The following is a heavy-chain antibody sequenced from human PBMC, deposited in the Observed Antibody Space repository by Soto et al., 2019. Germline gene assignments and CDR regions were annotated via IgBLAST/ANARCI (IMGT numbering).Heavy chain of an antibody. V-gene: IGHV1-46*01. D-gene: IGHD6-19*01. CDR3: ASWELEAVAEYENYYGMDV. CDR2: INPSGGST. CDR1: GYTFTSYY. Sequence: ASVKVSCKASGYTFTSYYMHWVRQAPGQGLEWMGIINPSGGSTSYAQKLQGRVTMTRDTSTSTVYMELSSLRSEDTAVYYCASWELEAVAEYENYYGMDVGGQGTTVTVSS. J-gene: IGHJ6*02.